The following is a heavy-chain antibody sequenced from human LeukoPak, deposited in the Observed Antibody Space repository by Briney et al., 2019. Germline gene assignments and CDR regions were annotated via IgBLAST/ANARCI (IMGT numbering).Heavy chain of an antibody. CDR2: ISRSSSYI. CDR1: GFTFSSYT. D-gene: IGHD4-23*01. J-gene: IGHJ4*02. CDR3: XXGGVSVGGNFDY. Sequence: GGSLRLSCAASGFTFSSYTMNWVRQAPGKGLEWVSSISRSSSYIYYADSMKGRFTISRDNANNSLFLQMNSRRAEDTAVYYSXXGGVSVGGNFDYWGQGTLVTVSS. V-gene: IGHV3-21*01.